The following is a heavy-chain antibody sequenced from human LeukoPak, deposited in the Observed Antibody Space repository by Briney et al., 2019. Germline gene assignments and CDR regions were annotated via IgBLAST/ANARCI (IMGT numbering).Heavy chain of an antibody. J-gene: IGHJ4*03. D-gene: IGHD6-19*01. CDR2: ISPYNGDT. V-gene: IGHV1-18*01. CDR3: VRSSDGSGWIPFDY. Sequence: ASVKVSCKPSGYSFTSYGISWVRQAPGQGLEWMGWISPYNGDTNYAPKFQGRVTMTTDTPTTTAYMELRSLRSDDTAVYYCVRSSDGSGWIPFDYWGQGTMVTVSS. CDR1: GYSFTSYG.